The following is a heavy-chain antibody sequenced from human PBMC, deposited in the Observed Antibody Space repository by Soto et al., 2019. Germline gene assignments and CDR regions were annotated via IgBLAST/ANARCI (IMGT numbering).Heavy chain of an antibody. D-gene: IGHD4-4*01. CDR2: ISYEGRNK. Sequence: QVQLVESGGDVIHSGKSLRLSCAVSGFTFSLYGMHWIRQAPGKGLVWVAFISYEGRNKYYADSVKGRFTISRDNSKNTVSLQMDSLRPEDTAVYYCAKGRDSTLLRWQYFDNWGQGTQVTVSS. CDR3: AKGRDSTLLRWQYFDN. J-gene: IGHJ4*02. CDR1: GFTFSLYG. V-gene: IGHV3-30*18.